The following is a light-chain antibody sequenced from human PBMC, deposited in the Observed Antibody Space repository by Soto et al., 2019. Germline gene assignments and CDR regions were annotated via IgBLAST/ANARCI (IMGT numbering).Light chain of an antibody. Sequence: EIVLTQSPATLSLSPGERATLSCRASQSVSSYLAWYQQKPGHAPRLLIYGASSRATGIPDRFSGSGSGTEFTLTISSLQPEDFATYYCQQLNSYPITFGQGTRLEIK. CDR2: GAS. CDR1: QSVSSY. J-gene: IGKJ5*01. V-gene: IGKV3-11*01. CDR3: QQLNSYPIT.